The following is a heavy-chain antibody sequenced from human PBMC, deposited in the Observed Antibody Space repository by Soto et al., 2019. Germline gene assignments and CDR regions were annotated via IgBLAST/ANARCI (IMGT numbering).Heavy chain of an antibody. V-gene: IGHV1-69*12. J-gene: IGHJ5*02. CDR2: IIPIFGTA. CDR3: GSIGKYFGWRGGGDDH. Sequence: QVQLVQSGAEVKKPGSSVKVSCKASGGTFSSYAISWVRQAPGQGLEWMGGIIPIFGTANYAQKFQGRVTVTADASTSTAYMELCSLISEDAAVYYCGSIGKYFGWRGGGDDHWGQGTLVTVSS. CDR1: GGTFSSYA. D-gene: IGHD3-9*01.